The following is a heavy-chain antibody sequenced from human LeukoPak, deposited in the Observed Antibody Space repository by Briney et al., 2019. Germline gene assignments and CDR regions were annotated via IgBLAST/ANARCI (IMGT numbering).Heavy chain of an antibody. Sequence: GASVKVSCKASGYTFTSYGISWVRQAPGQGLEWMGWITVYNGNTNYAQKLQGRVTMTTDTSTSTAYMELRSLKSDDTAVYYCARAGSSGWYGGDVYWGQGTLVTVSS. CDR3: ARAGSSGWYGGDVY. D-gene: IGHD6-19*01. J-gene: IGHJ4*02. V-gene: IGHV1-18*04. CDR1: GYTFTSYG. CDR2: ITVYNGNT.